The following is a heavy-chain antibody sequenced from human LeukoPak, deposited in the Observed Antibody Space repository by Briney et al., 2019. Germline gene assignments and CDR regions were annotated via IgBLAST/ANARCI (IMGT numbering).Heavy chain of an antibody. V-gene: IGHV3-48*01. CDR2: ISSSSSTV. CDR1: GFTLSTHG. Sequence: QTGGSLRLSCEASGFTLSTHGMDWVRQAPGKGLEWISYISSSSSTVYYADSVKGRFTISRDNAKNSLYLQMNSLRAEDTAVYYGVVHGTSEIWGQGTMLTVSS. J-gene: IGHJ3*02. D-gene: IGHD2-15*01. CDR3: VVHGTSEI.